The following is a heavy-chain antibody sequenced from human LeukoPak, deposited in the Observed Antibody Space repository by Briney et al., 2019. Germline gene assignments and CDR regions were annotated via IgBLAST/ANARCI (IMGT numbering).Heavy chain of an antibody. D-gene: IGHD3-10*01. Sequence: ASVKVSSKASGYTFSSYAINWVRQAPGQGLEWMGWINTNTGNPTYAQGFTGRFVFSLDTSVSTAYLQISSLKAEDTAVYYCARGALWFGEFPTDYWGQGTLVTVSS. V-gene: IGHV7-4-1*02. CDR3: ARGALWFGEFPTDY. CDR2: INTNTGNP. CDR1: GYTFSSYA. J-gene: IGHJ4*02.